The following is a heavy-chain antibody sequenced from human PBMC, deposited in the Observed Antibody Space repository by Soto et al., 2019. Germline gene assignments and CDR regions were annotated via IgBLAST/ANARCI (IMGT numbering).Heavy chain of an antibody. CDR1: GGTFSSYA. Sequence: QVQLVQSGAEVKKPGSSVKVSCKASGGTFSSYAISWVRQAPGQGLEWMGGIIPIFGTANYAQKFQGRVTIPADESTSTAYMELSSLKSEATAVYYCARDSSGITMIADLFDYWGQGTLVTVSS. J-gene: IGHJ4*02. CDR2: IIPIFGTA. CDR3: ARDSSGITMIADLFDY. D-gene: IGHD3-22*01. V-gene: IGHV1-69*12.